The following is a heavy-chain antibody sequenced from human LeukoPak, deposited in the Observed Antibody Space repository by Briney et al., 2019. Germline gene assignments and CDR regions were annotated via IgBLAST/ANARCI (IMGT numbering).Heavy chain of an antibody. Sequence: GASVKVSCKASGYTFTGYYMHWVRQAPGQGLEWMGWINPNSGGTNYAQKFQGRVTMTRDTSISTAYMELSRLRSDDTAVYYCARGTYYYDSSGWPYYMDVWGKGTTVTVS. CDR3: ARGTYYYDSSGWPYYMDV. CDR1: GYTFTGYY. J-gene: IGHJ6*03. V-gene: IGHV1-2*02. CDR2: INPNSGGT. D-gene: IGHD3-22*01.